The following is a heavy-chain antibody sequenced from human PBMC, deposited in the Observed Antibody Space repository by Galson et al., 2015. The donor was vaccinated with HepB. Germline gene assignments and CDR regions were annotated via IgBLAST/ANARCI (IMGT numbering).Heavy chain of an antibody. Sequence: SLRLSCAASGFVFSRHGMHWARQAPGKGLEWVAVVWYDETKQYYSESVEGRFTISRDNSKNMVYLQMNSLRVEDTAVYYCWMIGTDFDYWGQGTLVTVSS. D-gene: IGHD2-21*01. V-gene: IGHV3-33*01. CDR3: WMIGTDFDY. J-gene: IGHJ4*02. CDR2: VWYDETKQ. CDR1: GFVFSRHG.